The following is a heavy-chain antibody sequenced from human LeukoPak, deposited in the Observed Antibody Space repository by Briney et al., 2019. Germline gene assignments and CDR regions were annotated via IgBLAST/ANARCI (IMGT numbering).Heavy chain of an antibody. Sequence: AGGSLRLSCAASGFSVNNNYMSWVRQAPGKGLEWVAVIYGAGAGSTYYIESVKGRFTISRDDSSNTLWLQMNSLRVDDTAVYYCAKDMGGTSFAFDIWGQGTMVTVSS. CDR3: AKDMGGTSFAFDI. CDR1: GFSVNNNY. V-gene: IGHV3-53*01. D-gene: IGHD1-1*01. J-gene: IGHJ3*02. CDR2: IYGAGAGST.